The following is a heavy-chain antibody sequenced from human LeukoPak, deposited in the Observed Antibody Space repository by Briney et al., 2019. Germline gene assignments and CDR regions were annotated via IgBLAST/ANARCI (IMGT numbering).Heavy chain of an antibody. V-gene: IGHV3-23*01. CDR2: ISSNGGST. CDR3: AKELHQLELDCYFDY. D-gene: IGHD6-13*01. Sequence: GGSLRLSCAASGFTFSSYAMSWVRQAPGKGLEYVSAISSNGGSTYYANSVKGRFTISRDNSKNTLYLQMNSLRAEDTAVYYCAKELHQLELDCYFDYWGQGTLVTVSS. CDR1: GFTFSSYA. J-gene: IGHJ4*02.